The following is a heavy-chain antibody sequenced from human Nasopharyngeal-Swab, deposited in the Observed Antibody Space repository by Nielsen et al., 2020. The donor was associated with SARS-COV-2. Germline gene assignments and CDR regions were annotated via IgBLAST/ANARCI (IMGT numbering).Heavy chain of an antibody. D-gene: IGHD3-10*01. CDR1: GFTFSSYG. Sequence: GESLKISCAASGFTFSSYGMHWVRQAPGKGLEWVAVIWYDGSDKYYGDSVKGRCTISRDNSKNTLYLQVNSLRAEDTAVYYCARVRYGSGSYFDYLGQGTLVTVSS. CDR3: ARVRYGSGSYFDY. CDR2: IWYDGSDK. J-gene: IGHJ4*02. V-gene: IGHV3-33*01.